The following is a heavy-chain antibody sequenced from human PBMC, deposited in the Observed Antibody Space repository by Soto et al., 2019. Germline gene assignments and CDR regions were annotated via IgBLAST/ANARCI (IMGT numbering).Heavy chain of an antibody. CDR1: GGSISSSSYY. V-gene: IGHV4-39*01. J-gene: IGHJ4*02. CDR2: IYYSGST. D-gene: IGHD3-3*01. CDR3: ARHRRRVLRFLEWSLKGAFDY. Sequence: SETLSLTCTVSGGSISSSSYYWGWIRQPPGKGLEWIGSIYYSGSTYYNPSLKSRVTISVDTSKNQFSLKLSSVTAADTAVYYCARHRRRVLRFLEWSLKGAFDYWGQGTLVTVSS.